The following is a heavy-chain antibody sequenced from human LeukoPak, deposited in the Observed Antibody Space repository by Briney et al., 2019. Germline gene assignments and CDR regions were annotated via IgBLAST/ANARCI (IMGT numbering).Heavy chain of an antibody. D-gene: IGHD3-22*01. V-gene: IGHV4-34*01. CDR3: ARGPEYYDSSGYYYLDY. J-gene: IGHJ4*02. CDR2: INHSGST. CDR1: GGSFSGYY. Sequence: SETLSLTCAVYGGSFSGYYWSWIRQPPGKGLEWIGEINHSGSTNYNPSLKSRVTISVDTSKNQFSLKLSSVTAADTAVYYCARGPEYYDSSGYYYLDYWGQGTLVTASS.